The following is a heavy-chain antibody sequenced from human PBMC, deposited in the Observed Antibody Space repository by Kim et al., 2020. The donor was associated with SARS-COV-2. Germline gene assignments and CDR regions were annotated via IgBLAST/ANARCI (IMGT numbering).Heavy chain of an antibody. V-gene: IGHV3-20*01. D-gene: IGHD5-12*01. CDR3: AREGIVATYGMDV. J-gene: IGHJ6*02. Sequence: YADSVKGRFTTSRNNAKNYLYMEINSLRAEDTALYHGAREGIVATYGMDVWGQGTTVTVSS.